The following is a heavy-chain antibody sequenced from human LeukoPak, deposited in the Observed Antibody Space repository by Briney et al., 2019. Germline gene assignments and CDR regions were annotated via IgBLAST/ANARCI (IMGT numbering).Heavy chain of an antibody. D-gene: IGHD3-10*02. J-gene: IGHJ6*04. V-gene: IGHV3-11*04. CDR3: AELGITMIGGV. CDR2: ISSSGSTI. CDR1: GFTFSDYY. Sequence: GGSLRLSCAASGFTFSDYYMSWIRQAPGKGLEWVSYISSSGSTIYYADSVKGRFTISRDNSKNTVYLQMNSLRAEDTAVYYCAELGITMIGGVWGKGTTVTISS.